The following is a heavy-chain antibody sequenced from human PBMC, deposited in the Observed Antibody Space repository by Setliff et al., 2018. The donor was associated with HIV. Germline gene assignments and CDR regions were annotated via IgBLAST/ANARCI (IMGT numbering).Heavy chain of an antibody. CDR2: INHSGST. J-gene: IGHJ4*02. D-gene: IGHD3-22*01. V-gene: IGHV4-34*01. CDR3: ARVDYHDYNGYIDF. CDR1: GGSFISYY. Sequence: SETLSLTCAVYGGSFISYYWSWIRQPPGKGLEWIGEINHSGSTNYSPSLKSRVTISLDMSKNQFSLKLSSVSAADTAVYYCARVDYHDYNGYIDFWGQGTLVTVSS.